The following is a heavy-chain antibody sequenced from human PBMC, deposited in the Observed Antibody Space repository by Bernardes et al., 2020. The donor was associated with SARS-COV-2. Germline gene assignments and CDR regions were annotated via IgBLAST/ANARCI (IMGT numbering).Heavy chain of an antibody. CDR2: INWNGGST. CDR3: ASGELRFLDAWGNY. J-gene: IGHJ4*02. Sequence: GGSLRLSCAASGFTFDDYGMSWVRQAPGKGLEWVSGINWNGGSTGYADSVKGRFTISRDNAKNSLYLQMNSLRAEDTALYYCASGELRFLDAWGNYWGQGTLVTVSS. CDR1: GFTFDDYG. V-gene: IGHV3-20*04. D-gene: IGHD3-3*01.